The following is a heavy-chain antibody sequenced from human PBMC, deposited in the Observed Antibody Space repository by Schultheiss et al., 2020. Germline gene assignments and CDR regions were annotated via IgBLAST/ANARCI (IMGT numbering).Heavy chain of an antibody. J-gene: IGHJ6*02. Sequence: SETLSLTCTVSGGSISSGSYYWSWIRQPAGKGLEWIGRIYTSGSTNYNPSLKSRVTISVDTSKNQFSLKLSSVTAADTAVYYCARLHYYGSGSYSSYYYGMDVWGQGTTVTVS. CDR2: IYTSGST. CDR3: ARLHYYGSGSYSSYYYGMDV. D-gene: IGHD3-10*01. CDR1: GGSISSGSYY. V-gene: IGHV4-61*02.